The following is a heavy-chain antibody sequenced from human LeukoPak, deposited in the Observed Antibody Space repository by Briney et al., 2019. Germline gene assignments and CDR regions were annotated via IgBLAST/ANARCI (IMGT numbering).Heavy chain of an antibody. V-gene: IGHV4-4*07. CDR2: IYTSGST. D-gene: IGHD2-2*02. Sequence: PSETLSLTCTVSGGSISSYYWSWIRQPAGKGLEWIGRIYTSGSTNYNPSLKSRVTMSVDTSKNQFSLKLSSVTAADTAVYYCARDGAYCSSTSCYSMDYYMDVWGKGTTVTVSS. CDR1: GGSISSYY. CDR3: ARDGAYCSSTSCYSMDYYMDV. J-gene: IGHJ6*03.